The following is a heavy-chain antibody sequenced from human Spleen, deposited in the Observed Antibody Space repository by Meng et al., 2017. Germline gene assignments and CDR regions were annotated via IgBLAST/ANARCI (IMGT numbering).Heavy chain of an antibody. CDR1: GFTFFSYG. CDR3: ARDGPHYDVDY. CDR2: ITSDGRNE. Sequence: QVQLRWSGGGVVKPGMSLNISCTTSGFTFFSYGRHWVRQATGKGLEWGALITSDGRNEYYAASVKGRFTISRDNSKNTLNLQINSLRAEDTAVYFCARDGPHYDVDYWGQGTLVTVFS. J-gene: IGHJ4*02. D-gene: IGHD5-12*01. V-gene: IGHV3-33*01.